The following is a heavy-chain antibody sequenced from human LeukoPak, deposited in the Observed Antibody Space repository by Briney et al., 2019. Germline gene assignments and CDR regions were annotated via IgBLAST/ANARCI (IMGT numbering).Heavy chain of an antibody. CDR2: ISAYNGNA. CDR3: ARGGYCSGGSCYVWFDP. Sequence: ASVKVSCKASGYTFTSYDISWVRQAPGQGLEWMGWISAYNGNANYAQKLQGRVTMTTDTSTSTAYMELRSLRSDDTAVYYCARGGYCSGGSCYVWFDPWGQGTLVTVSS. D-gene: IGHD2-15*01. V-gene: IGHV1-18*01. J-gene: IGHJ5*02. CDR1: GYTFTSYD.